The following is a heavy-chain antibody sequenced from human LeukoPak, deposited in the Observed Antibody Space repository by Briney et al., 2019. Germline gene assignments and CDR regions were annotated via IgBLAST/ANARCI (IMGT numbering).Heavy chain of an antibody. CDR3: AKDIANSYGYWYFDL. CDR2: ISWNSGSI. D-gene: IGHD5-18*01. Sequence: PGGSLRLSCAASGFTFRNHWMHWVRQAPGKGLEWVSGISWNSGSIGYADSVKGRFTISRDNAKNSLYLQMNSLRAEDTALYYCAKDIANSYGYWYFDLWGRGTLVTVSS. V-gene: IGHV3-9*01. J-gene: IGHJ2*01. CDR1: GFTFRNHW.